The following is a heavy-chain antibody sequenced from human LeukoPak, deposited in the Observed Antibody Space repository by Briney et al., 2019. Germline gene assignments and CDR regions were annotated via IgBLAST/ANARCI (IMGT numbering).Heavy chain of an antibody. CDR1: GYSISSGYY. V-gene: IGHV4-38-2*01. Sequence: SETLSLTCAVSGYSISSGYYWGWIRQPPGKGLEWIGSSYHSGSTYYTPSLKRRVTISVDTSKTQSSLKLSSVPAADTAVYYCARSRDTIFGVVPHYFDYWGQGTLVTVSS. CDR2: SYHSGST. J-gene: IGHJ4*02. D-gene: IGHD3-3*01. CDR3: ARSRDTIFGVVPHYFDY.